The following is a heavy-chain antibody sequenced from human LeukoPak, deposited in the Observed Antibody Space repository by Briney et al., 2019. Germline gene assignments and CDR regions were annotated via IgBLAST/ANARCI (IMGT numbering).Heavy chain of an antibody. V-gene: IGHV3-33*01. Sequence: GGSLRLSCAASGFTFSSYGMHWVRQAPGKGLEWVAVIWYDGSNKYYADSVKGLFTISRDNSKNTLYLQMNSLRAEDTAVYYCARDQVLGVNVDLYGMDVWGQGTTVTVSS. J-gene: IGHJ6*02. CDR2: IWYDGSNK. D-gene: IGHD2-8*01. CDR1: GFTFSSYG. CDR3: ARDQVLGVNVDLYGMDV.